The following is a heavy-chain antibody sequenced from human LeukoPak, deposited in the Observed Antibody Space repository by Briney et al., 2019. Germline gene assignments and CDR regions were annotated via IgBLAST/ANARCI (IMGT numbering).Heavy chain of an antibody. D-gene: IGHD2-15*01. Sequence: GESLKISCKGSGYSFISRYRFTRYWIGWVRQMPGKGLEWVGIIYPGDSDTRYSPSFQGQVTISADKSITTAYLQWSSLKASDTAMYYCARHERYCSGGVCSTGWFDSWGQGTLVTVSS. J-gene: IGHJ5*01. V-gene: IGHV5-51*01. CDR1: GYSFISRYRFTRYW. CDR3: ARHERYCSGGVCSTGWFDS. CDR2: IYPGDSDT.